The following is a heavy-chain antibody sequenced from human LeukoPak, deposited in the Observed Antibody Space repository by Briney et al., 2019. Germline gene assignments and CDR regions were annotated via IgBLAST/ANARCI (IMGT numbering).Heavy chain of an antibody. D-gene: IGHD4-11*01. CDR3: ARLRSKYWFDP. CDR1: GFTFSSYE. CDR2: ITSSGNTM. V-gene: IGHV3-48*03. Sequence: PGGSLRLSCAASGFTFSSYEMNWVRQAPGKGLEWVSFITSSGNTMYYADSVKGRFTISRDNAKNSLYLQMNSLRADDTAVYYCARLRSKYWFDPWGQGTPVTVSS. J-gene: IGHJ5*02.